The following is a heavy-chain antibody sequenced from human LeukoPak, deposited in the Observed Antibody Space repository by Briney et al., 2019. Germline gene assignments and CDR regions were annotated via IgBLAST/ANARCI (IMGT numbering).Heavy chain of an antibody. Sequence: GASVKVSCKASGYTFTGYYMHWVRQAPGQGLEWMGRINPNSGGTNYAQKFQGRVTMTRNTSISTAYMELSSLRSEDTAVYYCARAIINNWNYRVTPLGYWGQGTLVTVSS. CDR2: INPNSGGT. D-gene: IGHD1-7*01. V-gene: IGHV1-2*06. J-gene: IGHJ4*02. CDR1: GYTFTGYY. CDR3: ARAIINNWNYRVTPLGY.